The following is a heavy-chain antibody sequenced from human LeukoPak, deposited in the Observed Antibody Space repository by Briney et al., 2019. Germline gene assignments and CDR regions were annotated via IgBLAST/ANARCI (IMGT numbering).Heavy chain of an antibody. CDR1: GGSISSGDYY. J-gene: IGHJ3*02. Sequence: SETLSLTCTVSGGSISSGDYYWSWIRQHPGKGLEWIGYIYYSGSTYYNPSLKSRVTISVDTSKNQFSLKLSSATAADTAVYYCARDSSSYSSGWSDDAFDIWGQGTMVTVSS. V-gene: IGHV4-31*03. CDR2: IYYSGST. D-gene: IGHD6-19*01. CDR3: ARDSSSYSSGWSDDAFDI.